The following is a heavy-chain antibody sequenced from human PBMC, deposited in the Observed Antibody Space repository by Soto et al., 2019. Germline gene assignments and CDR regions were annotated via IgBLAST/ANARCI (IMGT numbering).Heavy chain of an antibody. CDR2: SIPIFGTA. D-gene: IGHD1-26*01. CDR3: ASSSGNNYGVGTNYYFDY. CDR1: GGTFSTYS. Sequence: QVQLVQSGAEVKKPGSSVKVSCKTSGGTFSTYSIVWVRQAPGEGLEWMGGSIPIFGTANYAQKLQDRVTITADKSTKTAFLELSSLKSEDTAMYYCASSSGNNYGVGTNYYFDYWGQGTLVTVSS. V-gene: IGHV1-69*06. J-gene: IGHJ4*02.